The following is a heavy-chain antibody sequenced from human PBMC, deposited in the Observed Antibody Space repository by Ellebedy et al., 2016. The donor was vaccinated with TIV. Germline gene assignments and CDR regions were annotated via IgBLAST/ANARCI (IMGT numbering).Heavy chain of an antibody. CDR3: ARDRVPAAHSNYYYYMDV. Sequence: ASVKVSCXASGYTFTSYALSWVRQAPGQGLEWMGWISTYDDNANYAQKLQGRVTMTTDTSTSTAYMELRSLRSDDTAVYYCARDRVPAAHSNYYYYMDVWGKGTTVTVSS. CDR1: GYTFTSYA. V-gene: IGHV1-18*01. J-gene: IGHJ6*03. CDR2: ISTYDDNA. D-gene: IGHD2-2*01.